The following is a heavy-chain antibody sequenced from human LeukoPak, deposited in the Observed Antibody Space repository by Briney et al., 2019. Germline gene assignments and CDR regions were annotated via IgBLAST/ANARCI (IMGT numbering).Heavy chain of an antibody. D-gene: IGHD3/OR15-3a*01. V-gene: IGHV3-23*01. Sequence: GGSLRLSCAASGITFSNYVMTWVRQAPGKGLEWVSSINGHGSSTYYADSVKGRFTISRDNSRDTLYLQMNSLKAEDTAAYYCAKGRGLVSPDDHWGQGTLVTVSS. J-gene: IGHJ4*02. CDR2: INGHGSST. CDR1: GITFSNYV. CDR3: AKGRGLVSPDDH.